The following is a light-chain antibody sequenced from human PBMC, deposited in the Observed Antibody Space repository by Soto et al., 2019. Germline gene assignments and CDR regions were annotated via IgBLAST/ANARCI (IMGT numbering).Light chain of an antibody. CDR1: QGINNY. Sequence: DIQMTQSPSAMSASVGDRVTITCRASQGINNYLAWFQQKPGQVPKRLIYAASSLQSGVPSRFRGSGSGTEFTLKIRSLQPEDFATYSCLQHNSYPRTFGQGTKVEIK. CDR3: LQHNSYPRT. V-gene: IGKV1-17*03. CDR2: AAS. J-gene: IGKJ1*01.